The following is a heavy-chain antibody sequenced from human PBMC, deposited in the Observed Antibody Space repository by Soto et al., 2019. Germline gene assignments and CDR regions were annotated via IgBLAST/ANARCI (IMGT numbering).Heavy chain of an antibody. CDR1: GFTLSAYW. J-gene: IGHJ3*02. D-gene: IGHD6-13*01. Sequence: EVQLEESGGDLVQPGGSLRLSCAASGFTLSAYWMTWVRQAPGKGLEWVANINRDGSKKSYLDSGRGRFTISRDNVGNSLYRQMDSLRADATALYYCARDVSPGSSSLYLDAFDIWGQGTMVTVSS. V-gene: IGHV3-7*05. CDR2: INRDGSKK. CDR3: ARDVSPGSSSLYLDAFDI.